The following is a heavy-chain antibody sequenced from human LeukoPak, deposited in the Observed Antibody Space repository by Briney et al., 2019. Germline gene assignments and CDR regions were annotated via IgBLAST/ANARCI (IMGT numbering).Heavy chain of an antibody. D-gene: IGHD3-16*02. CDR2: INPSGGST. CDR1: GYTFTSYY. V-gene: IGHV1-46*01. Sequence: ASVKVSCKASGYTFTSYYMHWVRQAPGQGFEWMGIINPSGGSTSYAQKFQGRVTMTRDTSTSTVYMELSSLRSEDTAVYYCARDISRDPLGDYWGQGTLVTVSS. J-gene: IGHJ4*02. CDR3: ARDISRDPLGDY.